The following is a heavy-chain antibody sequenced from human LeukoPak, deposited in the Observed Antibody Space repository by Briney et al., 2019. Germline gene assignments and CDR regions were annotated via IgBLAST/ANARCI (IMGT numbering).Heavy chain of an antibody. V-gene: IGHV4-39*07. Sequence: SETLSLTCTVSGGSIRSSSYYWGWIRQPPGKGLEWIGSIYYSGSTYYNPSLQTRVTISVDTSKNQFSLTLSSVSAADTAVYYCARGPTEYDILTGYYNRIVDYYYMDVWGKGTTVTVSS. CDR2: IYYSGST. CDR1: GGSIRSSSYY. CDR3: ARGPTEYDILTGYYNRIVDYYYMDV. J-gene: IGHJ6*03. D-gene: IGHD3-9*01.